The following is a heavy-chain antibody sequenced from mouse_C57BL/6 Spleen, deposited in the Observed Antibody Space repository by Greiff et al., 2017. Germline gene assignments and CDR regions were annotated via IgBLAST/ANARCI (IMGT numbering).Heavy chain of an antibody. CDR1: GYTFTSYW. CDR3: AIEEGSTFDY. D-gene: IGHD1-1*01. V-gene: IGHV1-55*01. CDR2: IYPGSGST. J-gene: IGHJ2*01. Sequence: QVQLKESGAELVKPGASVKMSCKASGYTFTSYWITWVKQRPGQGLEWIGDIYPGSGSTNYNEKFKSKATLTVDTASSTAYMQLSSLTSEDSAVYYCAIEEGSTFDYWGQGTTLTVSS.